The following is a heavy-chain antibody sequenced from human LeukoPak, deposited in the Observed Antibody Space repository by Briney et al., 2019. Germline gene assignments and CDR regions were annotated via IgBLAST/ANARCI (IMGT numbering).Heavy chain of an antibody. Sequence: SVKVSCTASGGTFSSYAISWVRQAPGQGLEWMGGIIPIFGTANYAQKFQGRVTITADESTSTAYMELSSLRSEDTAVYYCASTTYYYDSSGYPPGGYWGQGTLVTVSS. J-gene: IGHJ4*02. CDR1: GGTFSSYA. CDR2: IIPIFGTA. D-gene: IGHD3-22*01. V-gene: IGHV1-69*13. CDR3: ASTTYYYDSSGYPPGGY.